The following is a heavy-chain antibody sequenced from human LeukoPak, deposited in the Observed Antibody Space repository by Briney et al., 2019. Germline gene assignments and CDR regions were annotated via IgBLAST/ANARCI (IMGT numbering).Heavy chain of an antibody. J-gene: IGHJ4*02. CDR3: ARAGLFGSFDY. CDR1: GGSFSGYY. CDR2: INHSGST. V-gene: IGHV4-34*01. Sequence: PSETLSPTCAVYGGSFSGYYWSWIRQPPGKGLEWIGEINHSGSTNYNPSLKSRVTMSVDTSKNQFSLKLSSVTAADTAVYYCARAGLFGSFDYWGQGTLVTVSS. D-gene: IGHD3-9*01.